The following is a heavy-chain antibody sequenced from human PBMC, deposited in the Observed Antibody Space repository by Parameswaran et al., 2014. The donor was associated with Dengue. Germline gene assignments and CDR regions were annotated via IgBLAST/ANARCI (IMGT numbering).Heavy chain of an antibody. Sequence: WIRQPPGKGLEWVSYISSSGSTIYYADSVKGRFTISRDNAKNSLYLQMNSLRAEDTAVYYCARINHISADYWGQGTLVTVSS. D-gene: IGHD6-25*01. J-gene: IGHJ4*02. CDR3: ARINHISADY. V-gene: IGHV3-11*01. CDR2: ISSSGSTI.